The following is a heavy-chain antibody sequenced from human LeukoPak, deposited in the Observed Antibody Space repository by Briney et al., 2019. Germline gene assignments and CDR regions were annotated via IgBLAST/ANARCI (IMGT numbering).Heavy chain of an antibody. CDR3: ASSRSGSYYSWFDP. D-gene: IGHD3-10*01. V-gene: IGHV4-39*01. J-gene: IGHJ5*02. Sequence: SETLSLTCTVSGGSISSDNYYWGWIRQPPGKGLEWIGSIYYSGSTYYNPSLKSRVTISVDTSKNQFSLKLSSVTAADTAVYYCASSRSGSYYSWFDPWGQGTLVTVSS. CDR1: GGSISSDNYY. CDR2: IYYSGST.